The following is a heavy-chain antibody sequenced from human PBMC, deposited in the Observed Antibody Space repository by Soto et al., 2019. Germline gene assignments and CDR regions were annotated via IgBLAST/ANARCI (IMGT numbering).Heavy chain of an antibody. Sequence: SETLSLTCSVSGGSISSDDHYWTWIRQPPGKGLEWIGSIYYTGSTYYNPSLKSRVTISVDTSKNQFSLKLSSVTAADTAVYYCARDIRSRWFDPWGQGTLVTVSS. J-gene: IGHJ5*02. CDR2: IYYTGST. D-gene: IGHD3-3*02. CDR3: ARDIRSRWFDP. CDR1: GGSISSDDHY. V-gene: IGHV4-30-4*01.